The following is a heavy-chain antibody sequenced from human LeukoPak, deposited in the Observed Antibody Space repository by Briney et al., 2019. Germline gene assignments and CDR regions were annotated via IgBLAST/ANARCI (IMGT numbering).Heavy chain of an antibody. CDR1: GFTFSSYA. V-gene: IGHV3-23*01. J-gene: IGHJ5*02. D-gene: IGHD4-11*01. CDR3: ARGGYDYSNYTTLIQYNWFDP. Sequence: GGSLRLSCAASGFTFSSYAMSWVRQAPGKGLEWVSAISGSGGSTYYADSVMGRFTISRDNSKNTLYLQMNSLRAEDTAVYYCARGGYDYSNYTTLIQYNWFDPWGQGTLVTVSS. CDR2: ISGSGGST.